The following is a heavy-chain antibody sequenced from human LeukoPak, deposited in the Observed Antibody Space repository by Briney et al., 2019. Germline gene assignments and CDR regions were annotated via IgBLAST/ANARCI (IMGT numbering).Heavy chain of an antibody. CDR3: ARGDGFGDY. D-gene: IGHD3-10*01. Sequence: SETLSLTCAVYGGSFSGYYWSWIRQPPGKGLEWIGYIYYSGSTNYNPSLKSRVTISVDTSKNQFSLKLSSVTAADTAVYYCARGDGFGDYWGQGTLVTVSS. V-gene: IGHV4-59*01. CDR1: GGSFSGYY. J-gene: IGHJ4*02. CDR2: IYYSGST.